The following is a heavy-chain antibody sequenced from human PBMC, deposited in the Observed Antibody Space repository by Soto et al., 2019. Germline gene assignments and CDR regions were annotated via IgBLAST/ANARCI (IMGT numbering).Heavy chain of an antibody. V-gene: IGHV4-39*01. CDR2: IYYSGST. D-gene: IGHD3-9*01. CDR3: ARKYYDILTGYYKRGSFWDY. CDR1: GGSISSSSYY. J-gene: IGHJ4*02. Sequence: SETLSLTCTVSGGSISSSSYYWGWIRQPPGKGLEWIGSIYYSGSTYYNPSLKSRVTISVDTSKNQFSLKLSSVTAADTAVYYCARKYYDILTGYYKRGSFWDYWGQGTLVTVSS.